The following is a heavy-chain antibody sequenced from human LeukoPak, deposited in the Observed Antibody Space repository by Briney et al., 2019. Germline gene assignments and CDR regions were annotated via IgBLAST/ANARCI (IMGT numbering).Heavy chain of an antibody. CDR3: ANWIAAAGSFDY. D-gene: IGHD6-13*01. V-gene: IGHV3-23*01. CDR2: ISGSGGST. CDR1: GFTFSSYA. J-gene: IGHJ4*02. Sequence: GGSLRLSCAASGFTFSSYAMSWVRQAPGKGLEWVSAISGSGGSTYYADSVKGRFTISSDNSKNTLYLQMNSLRAEDTAVYYCANWIAAAGSFDYWGQGTLVTVSS.